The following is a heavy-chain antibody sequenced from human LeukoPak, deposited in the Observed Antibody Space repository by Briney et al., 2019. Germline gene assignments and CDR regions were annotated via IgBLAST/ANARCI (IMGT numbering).Heavy chain of an antibody. V-gene: IGHV3-23*01. Sequence: PGGSLRLSCAASGFTFSSYAMSWVRQAPGKGLEWVSAISGSGGSTYYADSVKGRFTIPRDNSKNTLYLQMNSLRAEDTAVYYCAKGNYYYDSSVLDYWGQGTLVTVSS. J-gene: IGHJ4*02. CDR2: ISGSGGST. D-gene: IGHD3-22*01. CDR1: GFTFSSYA. CDR3: AKGNYYYDSSVLDY.